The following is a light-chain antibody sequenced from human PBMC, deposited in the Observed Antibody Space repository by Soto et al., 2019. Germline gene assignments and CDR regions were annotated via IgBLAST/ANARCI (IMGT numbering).Light chain of an antibody. CDR3: LQDNNYPWT. Sequence: AIQMTQSPSSLSASVGDRVTISCRASQAIRNDLGCYQQKPGKAPNLLIYGASSLESGVPSRFSGSGSGTDFTLTISSLQPEDFATYYCLQDNNYPWTFGQGTKVEI. CDR1: QAIRND. V-gene: IGKV1-6*01. CDR2: GAS. J-gene: IGKJ1*01.